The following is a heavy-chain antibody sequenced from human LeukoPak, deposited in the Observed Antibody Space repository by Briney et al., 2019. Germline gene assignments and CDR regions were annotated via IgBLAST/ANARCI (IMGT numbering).Heavy chain of an antibody. J-gene: IGHJ4*02. Sequence: GGSLRLSCAASGFTFNSYAFNWVRQAPGKGLEWVSYISSSGSTIYYADSVKGRFTISRDNAKNSLYLQMNSLRAEDTAVYYCAREYYDFWSGYYQTDYWGQGTLVTVSS. V-gene: IGHV3-48*03. CDR1: GFTFNSYA. D-gene: IGHD3-3*01. CDR3: AREYYDFWSGYYQTDY. CDR2: ISSSGSTI.